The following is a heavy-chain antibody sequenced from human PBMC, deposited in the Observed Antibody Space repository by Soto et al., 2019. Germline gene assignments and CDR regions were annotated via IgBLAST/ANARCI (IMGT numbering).Heavy chain of an antibody. CDR3: ARDRAARPGDYYYYYYGMDV. Sequence: PSETLSLTCTVSGGSISSGGYYWSWIRQHPGKGLEWIGYIYYSGSTYYNPSLKSRVTISVDTSKNQFSLKLSSVTAADTAVYYCARDRAARPGDYYYYYYGMDVWGQGTTVTVSS. CDR1: GGSISSGGYY. J-gene: IGHJ6*02. V-gene: IGHV4-31*03. CDR2: IYYSGST. D-gene: IGHD6-6*01.